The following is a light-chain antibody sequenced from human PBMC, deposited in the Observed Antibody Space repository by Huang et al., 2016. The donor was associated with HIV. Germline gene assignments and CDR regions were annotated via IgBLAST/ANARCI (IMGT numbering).Light chain of an antibody. Sequence: PGERATLSCGASQSVDYNYLAWYQQRPGQAPRLLIDCASIRATGIPDRFSGSGSGTDFTLTISRLDPEDFAVYYCQQYGSSPLTFGGGTKVEIK. CDR2: CAS. J-gene: IGKJ4*01. CDR1: QSVDYNY. CDR3: QQYGSSPLT. V-gene: IGKV3-20*01.